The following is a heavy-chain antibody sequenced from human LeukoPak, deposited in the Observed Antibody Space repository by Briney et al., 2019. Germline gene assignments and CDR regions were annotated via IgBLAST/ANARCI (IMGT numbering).Heavy chain of an antibody. J-gene: IGHJ6*02. CDR3: XXXXXXXXXXXXXLQYGMDV. Sequence: GGSLRLSCAASGFTFSSYSMNWVRRAPGKGLEWVSSISSSSSYIYYADSVKGRFTISRDNAKNSLYLQMNSLRAEDTAVYYCXXXXXXXXXXXXXLQYGMDVWGQGTTVTVSS. CDR1: GFTFSSYS. V-gene: IGHV3-21*01. CDR2: ISSSSSYI.